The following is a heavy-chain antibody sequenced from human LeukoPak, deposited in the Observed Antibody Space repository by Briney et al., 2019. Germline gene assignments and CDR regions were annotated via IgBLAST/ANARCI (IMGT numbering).Heavy chain of an antibody. D-gene: IGHD3-16*02. CDR3: ARRGVWYDYVWGSYRPPQYYFDY. V-gene: IGHV4-34*01. CDR2: INHSGST. Sequence: SETLSLTCAVYGGSFGGYYWSWIRQPPGKGLEWIGEINHSGSTNYNPSLKSRVTISVDTSKNQFSLKLSSVTAADTAVYYCARRGVWYDYVWGSYRPPQYYFDYWGQGTLVTVSS. J-gene: IGHJ4*02. CDR1: GGSFGGYY.